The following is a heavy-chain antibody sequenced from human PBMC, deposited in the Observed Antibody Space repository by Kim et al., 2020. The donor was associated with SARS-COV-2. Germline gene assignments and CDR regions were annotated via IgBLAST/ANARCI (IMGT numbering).Heavy chain of an antibody. V-gene: IGHV3-48*02. D-gene: IGHD3-3*01. CDR3: ARDPTYDFWSGYSRSFDY. J-gene: IGHJ4*02. Sequence: TGRFAISRDNAKNSLYLQMNSLRDEDTAVYYCARDPTYDFWSGYSRSFDYWGQGTLVTVSS.